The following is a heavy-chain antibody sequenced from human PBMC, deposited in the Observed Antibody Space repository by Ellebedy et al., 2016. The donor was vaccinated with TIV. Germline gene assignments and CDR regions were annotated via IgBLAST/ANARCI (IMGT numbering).Heavy chain of an antibody. D-gene: IGHD3-22*01. CDR2: ITSSSTSI. V-gene: IGHV3-48*01. CDR1: GFTFSSLS. Sequence: GESLKISCAASGFTFSSLSMNWVRQAPGKGLEYISYITSSSTSIYYADSLRGRFTISRDNAKNSLYLQMNSLRAEDTAVYYCARVYDSIDYWGQGTLVTVSS. CDR3: ARVYDSIDY. J-gene: IGHJ4*02.